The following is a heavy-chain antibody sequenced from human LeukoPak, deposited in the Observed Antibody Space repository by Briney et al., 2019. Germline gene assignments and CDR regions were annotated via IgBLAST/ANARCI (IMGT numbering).Heavy chain of an antibody. Sequence: SETLSLTCTVSGASITSHPWSWVRQPAGKGLECIGRIHTSGDAKYTLSLRSRVPFSVDASKNQFSLKLPSVTAADTAIYYCVRDKPFSGTSGYFDYWGQGTLVTVSS. V-gene: IGHV4-4*07. CDR1: GASITSHP. CDR3: VRDKPFSGTSGYFDY. CDR2: IHTSGDA. D-gene: IGHD1-1*01. J-gene: IGHJ4*02.